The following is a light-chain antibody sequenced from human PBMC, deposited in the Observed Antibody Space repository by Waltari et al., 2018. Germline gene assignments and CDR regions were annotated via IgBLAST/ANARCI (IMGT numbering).Light chain of an antibody. Sequence: HSVLTQPPSVSAAPRQRVSISCSGSIANTGADYDVHWYQHLPGIPPKLLVYGNNNRPSGVPDRFSASKSATSASLAITGLEAEDEADYYCQSYDITLNAVVFGAGTKVTVL. V-gene: IGLV1-40*01. CDR1: IANTGADYD. CDR2: GNN. J-gene: IGLJ2*01. CDR3: QSYDITLNAVV.